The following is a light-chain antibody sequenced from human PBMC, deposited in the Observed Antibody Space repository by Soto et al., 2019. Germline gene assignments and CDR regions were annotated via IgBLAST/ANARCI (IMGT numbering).Light chain of an antibody. Sequence: EIVMPQSPATLSVSPGEGATLSCRASQSVSSNLAWYQQKPGQAPRLLIYGASTRATGIPARFSGSGSGTEFTLTISSLESEDFAVYYCQQYNNWPPWTFGQGTKVDIK. CDR3: QQYNNWPPWT. CDR2: GAS. CDR1: QSVSSN. V-gene: IGKV3-15*01. J-gene: IGKJ1*01.